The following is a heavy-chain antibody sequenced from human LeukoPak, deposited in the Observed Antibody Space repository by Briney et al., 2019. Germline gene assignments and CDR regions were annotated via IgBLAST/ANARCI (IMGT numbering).Heavy chain of an antibody. J-gene: IGHJ4*02. CDR2: INHSGST. D-gene: IGHD5-12*01. Sequence: SETLSLTCAVYGGSFSGYYWSWIRQPPGKGLEWIGEINHSGSTNYNPSLKSRVTISVDTSKNQFSLKLSSVTAADTAVYYCARHPAYYSGYAYDYWGQGTLVTVSS. CDR3: ARHPAYYSGYAYDY. CDR1: GGSFSGYY. V-gene: IGHV4-34*01.